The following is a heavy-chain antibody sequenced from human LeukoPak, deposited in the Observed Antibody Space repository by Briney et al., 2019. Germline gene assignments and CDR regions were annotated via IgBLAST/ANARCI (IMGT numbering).Heavy chain of an antibody. V-gene: IGHV3-11*04. CDR1: GFPFSRFY. D-gene: IGHD3-22*01. Sequence: GGSLRLSCAVSGFPFSRFYMSWIRRAPGKGLEWISYIGLSGSPLDYADSVKGRFTISRDNAKNSLYLDMNSLRAEDTAVYYCARKDFSSGSFSYWGQGTLVTVSS. CDR2: IGLSGSPL. J-gene: IGHJ4*02. CDR3: ARKDFSSGSFSY.